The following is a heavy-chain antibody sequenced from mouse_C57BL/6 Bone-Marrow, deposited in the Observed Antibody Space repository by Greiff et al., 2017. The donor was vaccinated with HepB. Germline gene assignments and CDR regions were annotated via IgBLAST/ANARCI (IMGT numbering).Heavy chain of an antibody. D-gene: IGHD1-1*01. Sequence: VQLQQSGAELARPGASVKLSCKASGYTFTSYGISWVKQRTGQGLEWIGEIYPRSGNTYYNEKFKGKATLTADKSSSTAYMELRSLTSEDSAVYFCARGFFITTVVAPYFDYWGQGTTLTVSS. CDR3: ARGFFITTVVAPYFDY. J-gene: IGHJ2*01. CDR2: IYPRSGNT. CDR1: GYTFTSYG. V-gene: IGHV1-81*01.